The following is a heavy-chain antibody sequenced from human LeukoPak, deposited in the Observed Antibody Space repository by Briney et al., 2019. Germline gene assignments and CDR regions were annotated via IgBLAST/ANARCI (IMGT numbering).Heavy chain of an antibody. Sequence: GGSLRLSCAASGFTFSSYSMNWVRQAPGKGLEWVAVISYDGNNKYYADSVKGRFTISRDNSKNTLYLQMNGLRAEDTAVYYCARDTENYWGQGTLVTVSS. CDR3: ARDTENY. CDR1: GFTFSSYS. J-gene: IGHJ4*02. CDR2: ISYDGNNK. V-gene: IGHV3-30*03.